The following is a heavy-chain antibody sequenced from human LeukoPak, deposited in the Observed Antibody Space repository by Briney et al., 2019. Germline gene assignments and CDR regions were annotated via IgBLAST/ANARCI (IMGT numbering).Heavy chain of an antibody. CDR2: INYSGGST. J-gene: IGHJ4*02. D-gene: IGHD6-6*01. CDR3: SRLIAARTPYYFDY. V-gene: IGHV3-23*01. Sequence: GGSLRLSCAASGFTFSSNAMSWVRQAPGKGLEWVSGINYSGGSTYYADSVKGRFTISGDNSKNTLYLQMNNLRAEDTAVYYCSRLIAARTPYYFDYWGQGTLVTVSS. CDR1: GFTFSSNA.